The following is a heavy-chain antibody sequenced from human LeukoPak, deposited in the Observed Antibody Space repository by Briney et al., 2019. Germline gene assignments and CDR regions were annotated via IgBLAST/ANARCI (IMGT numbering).Heavy chain of an antibody. Sequence: PSETLSLTCTVSGGSIRSYYWSWIREPPGKGLEWIGYIYYSGTTNYNPSLKSRVTISVDTSKNQFSLNLSSVTAADTAVYYCARDRLYYFDYWGQGTLVTVSS. J-gene: IGHJ4*02. CDR3: ARDRLYYFDY. CDR2: IYYSGTT. CDR1: GGSIRSYY. V-gene: IGHV4-59*01.